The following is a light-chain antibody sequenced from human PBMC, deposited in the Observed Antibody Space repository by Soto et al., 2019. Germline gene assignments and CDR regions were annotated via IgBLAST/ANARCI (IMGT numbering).Light chain of an antibody. J-gene: IGLJ2*01. Sequence: QSALTQPASVSGSPGQSITISCTGTSSDVGRYNLVSWYQQHPGKAPKLMLYEGSKRPSGVPNRFSGSKSGNTASLTISGLQAEDEAAYYCCSYAGSSTVVFGGGTKLTVL. CDR1: SSDVGRYNL. CDR3: CSYAGSSTVV. V-gene: IGLV2-23*01. CDR2: EGS.